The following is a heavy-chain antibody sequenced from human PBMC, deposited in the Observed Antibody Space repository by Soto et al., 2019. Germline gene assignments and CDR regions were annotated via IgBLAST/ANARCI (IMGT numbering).Heavy chain of an antibody. Sequence: QVQLVESGGGVVQPGRSLRLSCAASGFTFSSYGMHWVRQAPGKGLEWVAVISYDGSNKYYADSVKGRFTISRDNSKNALYVQMNSLRAEDTAVYYCAKHLYLYLVGATLFDYWGQGTLVTVSS. CDR2: ISYDGSNK. CDR3: AKHLYLYLVGATLFDY. J-gene: IGHJ4*02. CDR1: GFTFSSYG. D-gene: IGHD1-26*01. V-gene: IGHV3-30*18.